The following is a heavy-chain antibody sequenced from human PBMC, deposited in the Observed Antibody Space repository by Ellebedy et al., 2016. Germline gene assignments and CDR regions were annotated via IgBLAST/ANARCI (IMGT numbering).Heavy chain of an antibody. CDR1: GFTFSSYW. CDR2: IKQDGSEK. J-gene: IGHJ3*02. D-gene: IGHD6-13*01. Sequence: GESLKISXAASGFTFSSYWMSWVRQAPGKGLEWVANIKQDGSEKYYVDSVKGRFTISRDNAKNSLYLQMNSLRAEDTAVYYCARDIPEYSSSWYASTFDIWGQGTMVTVSS. V-gene: IGHV3-7*01. CDR3: ARDIPEYSSSWYASTFDI.